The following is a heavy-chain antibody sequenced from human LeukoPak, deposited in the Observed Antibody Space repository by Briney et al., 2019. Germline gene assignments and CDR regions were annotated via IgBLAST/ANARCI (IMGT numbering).Heavy chain of an antibody. CDR1: GYTFISYG. V-gene: IGHV1-18*01. D-gene: IGHD3-10*01. J-gene: IGHJ6*03. CDR2: ISAYNGNT. Sequence: ASVKVSCKASGYTFISYGITWVRQAPGQGLEWMGWISAYNGNTNYAQKLQGRVTMTTDTSTSTAYMELRSLRSEDTAVYYCARGMVRGGIYYYYMDVWGKGTTVTVSS. CDR3: ARGMVRGGIYYYYMDV.